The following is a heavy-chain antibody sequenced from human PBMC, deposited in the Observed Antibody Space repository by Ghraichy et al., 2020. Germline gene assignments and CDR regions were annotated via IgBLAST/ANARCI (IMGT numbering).Heavy chain of an antibody. J-gene: IGHJ4*02. CDR2: IYHSGST. D-gene: IGHD3-9*01. Sequence: SETLSLTCAVSGGSISSSNWWSWVRQPPGKGLEWIGEIYHSGSTNYNPSLKSRVTISVDKSKNQFSLKLSSVTAADTAVYYCAAHVKILRYFDWLSNFDYWGQGTLVTVSS. V-gene: IGHV4-4*02. CDR3: AAHVKILRYFDWLSNFDY. CDR1: GGSISSSNW.